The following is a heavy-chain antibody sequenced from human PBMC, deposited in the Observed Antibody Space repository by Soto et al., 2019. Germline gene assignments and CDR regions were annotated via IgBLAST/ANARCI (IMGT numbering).Heavy chain of an antibody. J-gene: IGHJ4*02. Sequence: PGGSLRLSCAASGFTFSSYGMHWVRQAPGKGLEWVAVIWYDGSNKYYADSVKGRFTISRDNSKNTLYLQMNSLRAEDTAVYYCARDKAVAGLDYWGQGTLVTVSS. CDR1: GFTFSSYG. D-gene: IGHD6-19*01. CDR2: IWYDGSNK. V-gene: IGHV3-33*01. CDR3: ARDKAVAGLDY.